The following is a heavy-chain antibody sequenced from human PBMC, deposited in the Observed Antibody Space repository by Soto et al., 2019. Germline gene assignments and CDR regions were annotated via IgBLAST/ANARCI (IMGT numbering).Heavy chain of an antibody. CDR2: IYYSGST. CDR3: ARVQGGAPFDD. Sequence: SETLSLTCTVSGGYISSGGYYWSWTRQHPGKGLEWIGYIYYSGSTYYNPSPKSRVTISVDTSKNQVSLKLSSVAAEDTPGYECARVQGGAPFDDWGQGTLVTVSS. CDR1: GGYISSGGYY. J-gene: IGHJ4*02. V-gene: IGHV4-31*03.